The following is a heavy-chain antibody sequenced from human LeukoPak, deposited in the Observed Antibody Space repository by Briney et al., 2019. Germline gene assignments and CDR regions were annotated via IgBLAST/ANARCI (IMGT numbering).Heavy chain of an antibody. J-gene: IGHJ4*02. Sequence: RGSLRLSCAASGFIFTSYWMSWVRQAPGQGLEWVANIKYDGSETYYVDSVKGRFTISRDNTKNSLYFQMNSLRAEDTAVYYCARVKYSYGFWDYWGQGTLVTVSS. CDR3: ARVKYSYGFWDY. V-gene: IGHV3-7*01. D-gene: IGHD5-18*01. CDR1: GFIFTSYW. CDR2: IKYDGSET.